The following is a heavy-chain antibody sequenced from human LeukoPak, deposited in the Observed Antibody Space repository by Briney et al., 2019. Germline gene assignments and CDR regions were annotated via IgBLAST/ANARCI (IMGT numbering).Heavy chain of an antibody. J-gene: IGHJ1*01. CDR1: GGSISSGGYF. CDR3: ASYDSSGYQYFQH. V-gene: IGHV4-31*03. CDR2: IYYSGST. D-gene: IGHD3-22*01. Sequence: PSETLSLTCTVSGGSISSGGYFWSWIRQHPGKGLEWIGYIYYSGSTYYNPSLKSRVTISVDTSKNQFSLKLSSVTAADTAVYYCASYDSSGYQYFQHWGQGTLVTVSS.